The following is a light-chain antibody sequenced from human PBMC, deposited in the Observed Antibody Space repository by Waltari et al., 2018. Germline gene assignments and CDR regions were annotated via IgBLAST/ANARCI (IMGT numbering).Light chain of an antibody. Sequence: IVMTQSPATLSVSPGARATLTCRASQSVSTNLAWYQQKPGQAPRLLIYGASTRATGIPDRFSGGGSGTEFTLTISSLQSEDFAVYYCQQYNDWPPMYTFGQGTKLDI. CDR3: QQYNDWPPMYT. CDR2: GAS. J-gene: IGKJ2*01. V-gene: IGKV3-15*01. CDR1: QSVSTN.